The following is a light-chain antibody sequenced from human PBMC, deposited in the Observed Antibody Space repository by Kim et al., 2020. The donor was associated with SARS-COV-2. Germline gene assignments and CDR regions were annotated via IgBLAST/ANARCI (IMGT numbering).Light chain of an antibody. CDR1: QSVSSY. V-gene: IGKV3-11*01. CDR2: DAS. Sequence: SLSPGERATRSCRASQSVSSYLAWYQQKPGQAPRLLIYDASNRATGIPARFSGSGSGTDFTLTISSLEPEDFVVYYCQQRSNWVTFGGGTKVDIK. J-gene: IGKJ4*01. CDR3: QQRSNWVT.